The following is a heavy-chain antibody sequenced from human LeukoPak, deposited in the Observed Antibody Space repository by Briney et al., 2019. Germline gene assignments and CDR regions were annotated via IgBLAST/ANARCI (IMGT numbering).Heavy chain of an antibody. D-gene: IGHD3-22*01. Sequence: GGSLRLSCAASGFTFSSYSMNWVRQAPGKGLEWVSSISSSSYIYYADSVKGRFTISRDNSRNTLYLQMNNLRPEDTAVYSCARAKYYDSRGYSVREAYDIWGQGTMVTVSS. CDR3: ARAKYYDSRGYSVREAYDI. CDR1: GFTFSSYS. J-gene: IGHJ3*02. V-gene: IGHV3-21*01. CDR2: ISSSSYI.